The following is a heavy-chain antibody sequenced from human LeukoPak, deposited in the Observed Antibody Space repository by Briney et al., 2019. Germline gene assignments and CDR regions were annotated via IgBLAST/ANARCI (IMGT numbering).Heavy chain of an antibody. J-gene: IGHJ4*02. D-gene: IGHD2-2*01. CDR3: AKDRGCSSTSCYAGQFDY. CDR1: GFTFSNAW. Sequence: GGSLRLSCAASGFTFSNAWMDWVRQAPGKGLEWVSAISGSGGSTYYADSVKGRFTISRDNSKNTLYLQMNSLRAEDTAVYYCAKDRGCSSTSCYAGQFDYWGQGTLVTVSS. CDR2: ISGSGGST. V-gene: IGHV3-23*01.